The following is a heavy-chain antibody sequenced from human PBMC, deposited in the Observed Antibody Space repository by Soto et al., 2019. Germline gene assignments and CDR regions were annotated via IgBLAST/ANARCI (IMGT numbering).Heavy chain of an antibody. Sequence: EVQLVESGGGLVQPGGSLRLSCAASGYYFRSYWMHWVRQLPGKGLVWVSRINTDATKTNYADSVKGRFTISRDNAQNTLFLQMNSLRAEDTAVYYCARDYGAKNFYGDTTYYPREARYAYDIWGQGTLVTVSS. CDR3: ARDYGAKNFYGDTTYYPREARYAYDI. V-gene: IGHV3-74*01. CDR1: GYYFRSYW. CDR2: INTDATKT. D-gene: IGHD3-10*01. J-gene: IGHJ3*02.